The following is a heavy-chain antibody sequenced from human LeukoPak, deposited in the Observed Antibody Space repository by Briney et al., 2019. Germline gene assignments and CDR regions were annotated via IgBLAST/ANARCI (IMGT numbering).Heavy chain of an antibody. CDR2: INPSGGST. Sequence: ASVKVSCKASGYTFTSYYMHWVRQAPGQGLEWMGIINPSGGSTSYAQKFQGRVTMTRDTSTSTAYMELSSLRSEDTAVYYCARGGFLEWLLSQGFDPWGQGTLVTVSS. D-gene: IGHD3-3*01. J-gene: IGHJ5*02. CDR1: GYTFTSYY. CDR3: ARGGFLEWLLSQGFDP. V-gene: IGHV1-46*01.